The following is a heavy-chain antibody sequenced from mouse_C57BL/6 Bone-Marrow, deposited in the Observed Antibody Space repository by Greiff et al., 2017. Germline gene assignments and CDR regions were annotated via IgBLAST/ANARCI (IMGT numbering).Heavy chain of an antibody. CDR3: GAVPFDY. CDR2: IDPSDSYT. J-gene: IGHJ2*01. CDR1: GYTFTSYW. V-gene: IGHV1-50*01. Sequence: VQLQQPGAELVKPGASVKLSCKASGYTFTSYWMQWVKQRPGQGLEWIGEIDPSDSYTNYNPKFKGKATLTVDTSSSTAYMQLSSLTSEDSAVYYCGAVPFDYWGQGTTLTVSS.